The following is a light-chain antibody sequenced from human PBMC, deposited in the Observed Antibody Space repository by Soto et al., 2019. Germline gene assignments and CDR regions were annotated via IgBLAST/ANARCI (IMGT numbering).Light chain of an antibody. Sequence: EIVLTQSPSSLSLSPGERVTLSCRAIQSVGRNLAWYHQQPGQAPRLLIYDASSRATGVPARFSGSGSGTEFTLTISRLQSEDFAVYYCQQYSSGPPLTFGGGTKVDIK. CDR3: QQYSSGPPLT. CDR1: QSVGRN. V-gene: IGKV3-15*01. CDR2: DAS. J-gene: IGKJ4*01.